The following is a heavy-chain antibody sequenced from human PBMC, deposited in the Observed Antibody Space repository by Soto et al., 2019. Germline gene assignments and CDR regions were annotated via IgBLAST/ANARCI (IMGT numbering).Heavy chain of an antibody. CDR1: GLTFSTYG. D-gene: IGHD6-19*01. J-gene: IGHJ4*02. CDR3: VLGWQWLDY. V-gene: IGHV3-30*03. CDR2: ISYDGSNK. Sequence: QVQLVESGGGVVQPGRSLRLSCAASGLTFSTYGMHWVRQAPGKGLDWVAVISYDGSNKYYADSVKGRFTISRDNSKNTLYLQMNSLRVDDTAVYYCVLGWQWLDYWGQGTLVTVSS.